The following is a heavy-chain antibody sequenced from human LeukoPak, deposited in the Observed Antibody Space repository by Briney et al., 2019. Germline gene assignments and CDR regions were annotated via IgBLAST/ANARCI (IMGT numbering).Heavy chain of an antibody. CDR1: GFTFSNYE. CDR2: ISNTGDII. Sequence: PGGSLRLSYVASGFTFSNYEMNWVRQAPGKGLEWISHISNTGDIIHYADSVEDRFTISRDNAKKSLYLQMNSLRAEDTAVYAKDATAALGTVYMDVRGKGTTVTISS. D-gene: IGHD6-13*01. CDR3: DATAALGTVYMDV. V-gene: IGHV3-48*03. J-gene: IGHJ6*03.